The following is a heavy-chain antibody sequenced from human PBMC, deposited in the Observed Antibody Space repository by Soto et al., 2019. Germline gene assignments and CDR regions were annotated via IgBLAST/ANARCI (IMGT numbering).Heavy chain of an antibody. V-gene: IGHV3-74*01. Sequence: PGGSLRLSCAASGFTFSSYWMHWVRQAPGKGLVWVSRINSDGSSTSYADSVKGRFTISRDNAKNTLHLQMNSLRAEDTAVYYCATRAKYYYYYGMDVWGQGTTVTVSS. J-gene: IGHJ6*02. CDR3: ATRAKYYYYYGMDV. CDR2: INSDGSST. CDR1: GFTFSSYW.